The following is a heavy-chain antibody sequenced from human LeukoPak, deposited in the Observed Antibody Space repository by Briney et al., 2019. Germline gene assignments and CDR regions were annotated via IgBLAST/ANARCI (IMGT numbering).Heavy chain of an antibody. J-gene: IGHJ4*02. Sequence: TSETLSLTCTVSGGSISSNSYYWGWIRQPPGKGLEWIGSIYYSGSTYYNPSLKSRVTISVDTSKNQFSLKLSSVTAADTAVYYCASRDIPPYYFDYWGQGTLVTVSS. V-gene: IGHV4-39*01. D-gene: IGHD5-24*01. CDR2: IYYSGST. CDR1: GGSISSNSYY. CDR3: ASRDIPPYYFDY.